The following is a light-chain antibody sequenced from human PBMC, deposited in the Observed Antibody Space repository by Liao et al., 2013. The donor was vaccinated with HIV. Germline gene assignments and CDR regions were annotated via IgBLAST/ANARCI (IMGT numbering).Light chain of an antibody. J-gene: IGLJ1*01. Sequence: SYELTQPPSVSVSPGQTASITCSGDKLGDKYACWYHQKPGQSPVLVIYQDSKRPSGIPERFSGSNSGDTVTLTISGTQAMDEADYYCQAWDSSTPIVFGTGTTVTVL. V-gene: IGLV3-1*01. CDR1: KLGDKY. CDR3: QAWDSSTPIV. CDR2: QDS.